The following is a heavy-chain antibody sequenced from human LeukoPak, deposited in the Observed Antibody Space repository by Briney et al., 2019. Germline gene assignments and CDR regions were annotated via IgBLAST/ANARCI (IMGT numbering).Heavy chain of an antibody. D-gene: IGHD1-26*01. Sequence: GAPVTVSCKASGGTFSSYAISWVRQAPGQGLEWMGGIIPIFGTANYAQKFQGRVTITADESTSTAYMELGSLRSEDTAVYYCARYSHTYYFDYWGQGTLVTVSS. V-gene: IGHV1-69*13. CDR3: ARYSHTYYFDY. CDR2: IIPIFGTA. J-gene: IGHJ4*02. CDR1: GGTFSSYA.